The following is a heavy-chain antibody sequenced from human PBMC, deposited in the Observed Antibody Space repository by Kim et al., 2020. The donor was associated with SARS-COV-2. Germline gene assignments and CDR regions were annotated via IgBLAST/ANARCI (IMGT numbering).Heavy chain of an antibody. CDR1: GFTFSSYD. D-gene: IGHD7-27*01. V-gene: IGHV3-33*01. CDR2: IWYDGSNK. Sequence: GGSLRLSCAASGFTFSSYDMHWFLHAPGKRLVWVAVIWYDGSNKYYADSVKGRFTISRDNSKNTLYLQMNSLRAEDTAVYYCAGTPSYYFDYWGQGTLVTVSS. J-gene: IGHJ4*02. CDR3: AGTPSYYFDY.